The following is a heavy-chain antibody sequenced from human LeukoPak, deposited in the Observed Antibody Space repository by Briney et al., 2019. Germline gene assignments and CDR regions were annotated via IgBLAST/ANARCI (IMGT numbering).Heavy chain of an antibody. V-gene: IGHV4-34*01. Sequence: SETLSLTCAVYGGSFSGYYWSWIRQPPGKGLEWIGEINHSGSTNYNPSLKSRVTISVDTSKNQFSLKLSSVTAADTAVYYCARVEGGDRRLDDAFDIWGKGTTVTVSS. J-gene: IGHJ3*02. D-gene: IGHD2-21*01. CDR1: GGSFSGYY. CDR2: INHSGST. CDR3: ARVEGGDRRLDDAFDI.